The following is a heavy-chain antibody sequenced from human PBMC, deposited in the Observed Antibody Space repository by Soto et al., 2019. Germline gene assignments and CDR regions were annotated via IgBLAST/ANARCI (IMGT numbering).Heavy chain of an antibody. J-gene: IGHJ4*02. Sequence: LRLSCAASGFTFSSYGMHWVRQAPGKGLEWVAVIWYDGSNKYYADSVKGRFTISRDNSKNTLYLQMNSLRAEDTAVYYCAREGVYYYDSSGYQPPDYWGQGTLVTVSS. CDR2: IWYDGSNK. CDR3: AREGVYYYDSSGYQPPDY. V-gene: IGHV3-33*01. D-gene: IGHD3-22*01. CDR1: GFTFSSYG.